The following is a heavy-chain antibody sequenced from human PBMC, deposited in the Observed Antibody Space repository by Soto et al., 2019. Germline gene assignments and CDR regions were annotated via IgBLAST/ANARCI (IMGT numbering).Heavy chain of an antibody. CDR2: VSSGSGTI. D-gene: IGHD1-26*01. V-gene: IGHV3-48*02. J-gene: IGHJ4*02. CDR3: ARNSGNYRGIFDY. Sequence: GGSLRLSCAASGFTFSTYSMNWVRQAPGKGLEWLSYVSSGSGTIYYADSVKGRFTISRDNAKNSLYLQMNSLRDDDTAVYFCARNSGNYRGIFDYWGQGTLVTVSS. CDR1: GFTFSTYS.